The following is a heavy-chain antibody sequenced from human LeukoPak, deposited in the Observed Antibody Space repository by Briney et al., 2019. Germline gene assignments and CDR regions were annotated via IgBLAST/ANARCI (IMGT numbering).Heavy chain of an antibody. CDR1: GYTFTSYY. J-gene: IGHJ4*02. D-gene: IGHD3-16*02. CDR3: ARDGPVWGSYRYPDY. Sequence: ASVKVSCKASGYTFTSYYMHWVRQAPGQGLEWMGIINPSGGSTSYAQKFQGRVTMTRDTSTSTVYMELSSLRSEDTAVYYCARDGPVWGSYRYPDYWAREPWSPSPQ. CDR2: INPSGGST. V-gene: IGHV1-46*01.